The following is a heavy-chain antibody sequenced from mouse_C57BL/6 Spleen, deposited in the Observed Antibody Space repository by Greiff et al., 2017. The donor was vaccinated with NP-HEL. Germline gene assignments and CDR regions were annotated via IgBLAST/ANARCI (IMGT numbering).Heavy chain of an antibody. Sequence: QVQLQQPGAELVRPGSSVKLSCKASGYTFTSYWMHWVKQRPIQGLEWIGNIDPSDSETHYNQKFKDKATLTVDKSSSTAYMQLSSLTSEDSAVYYCARGTYYGKMYFDVWGTGTTVTVAS. V-gene: IGHV1-52*01. D-gene: IGHD2-10*01. CDR2: IDPSDSET. CDR1: GYTFTSYW. CDR3: ARGTYYGKMYFDV. J-gene: IGHJ1*03.